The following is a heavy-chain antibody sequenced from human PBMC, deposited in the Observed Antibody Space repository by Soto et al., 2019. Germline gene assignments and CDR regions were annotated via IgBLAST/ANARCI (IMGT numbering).Heavy chain of an antibody. CDR2: INSGGSRT. CDR1: GFTFTDYW. V-gene: IGHV3-74*01. CDR3: ARETYRGFYFDY. D-gene: IGHD4-4*01. Sequence: GGSLRLSCAASGFTFTDYWTHWVRQAPGKGLVWVSRINSGGSRTSYADSVTGRFTISRDNAKNTLYLQMNSLRVEDTAQYYCARETYRGFYFDYWGQGTLVTVSS. J-gene: IGHJ4*02.